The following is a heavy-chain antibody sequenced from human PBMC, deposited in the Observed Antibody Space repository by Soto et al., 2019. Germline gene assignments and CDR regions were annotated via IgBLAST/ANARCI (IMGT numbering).Heavy chain of an antibody. CDR3: AAAGIGDITRFDY. D-gene: IGHD6-13*01. CDR1: GYTFTNYG. V-gene: IGHV1-18*01. CDR2: INVYNGNT. J-gene: IGHJ4*02. Sequence: ASVKVSCKASGYTFTNYGIRWVRQAPGQGLEWMGWINVYNGNTKYAQKFQGRVTMTTDTSTSTAYMELSSLRSEDTAVYYCAAAGIGDITRFDYWGQGTLVTVSS.